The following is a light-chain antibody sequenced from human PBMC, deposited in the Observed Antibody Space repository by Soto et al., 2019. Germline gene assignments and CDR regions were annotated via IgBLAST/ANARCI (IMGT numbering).Light chain of an antibody. CDR3: QLYGSSPGT. J-gene: IGKJ1*01. V-gene: IGKV3-20*01. CDR1: QSVGNTF. Sequence: EIVLTQSPGTLSLSPGERATLSCRASQSVGNTFLAWYQQRHGQAPRLVIYGASYRATGIPDRFSGSGSGTDFSLTISRLEPEDFAVYDCQLYGSSPGTFGQGTKVEI. CDR2: GAS.